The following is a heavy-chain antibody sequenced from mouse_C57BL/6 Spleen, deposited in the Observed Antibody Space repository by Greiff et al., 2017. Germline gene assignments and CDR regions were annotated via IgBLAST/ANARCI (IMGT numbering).Heavy chain of an antibody. CDR2: ISDGGSYT. J-gene: IGHJ4*01. V-gene: IGHV5-4*03. CDR1: GFTFSSYA. D-gene: IGHD2-4*01. Sequence: EVKVVESGGGLVRPGGSLKLSCAASGFTFSSYAMSWVRQTPEKRLEWVATISDGGSYTYYPENVEGRFTISRDNAKNNLYLQMSHLKSEDTAMYYCGRGEDYDYSMDYWGQGTSVTVSS. CDR3: GRGEDYDYSMDY.